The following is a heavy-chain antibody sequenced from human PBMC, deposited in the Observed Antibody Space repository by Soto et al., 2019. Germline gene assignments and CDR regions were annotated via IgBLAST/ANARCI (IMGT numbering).Heavy chain of an antibody. CDR1: GYSFTSYW. V-gene: IGHV5-51*01. Sequence: PGESLKISCKGSGYSFTSYWIGWVRQMPGKGLEWMGIIYPGDSDTGYGPSFQGQVTISADKSISTAYLQWSSLKASDTAMYYCAGGGVRGVITRTRDYYGTDVWGQGTTVTVSS. J-gene: IGHJ6*02. CDR2: IYPGDSDT. D-gene: IGHD3-10*01. CDR3: AGGGVRGVITRTRDYYGTDV.